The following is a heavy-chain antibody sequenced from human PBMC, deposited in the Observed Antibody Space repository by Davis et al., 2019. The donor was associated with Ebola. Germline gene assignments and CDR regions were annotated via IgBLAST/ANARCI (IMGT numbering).Heavy chain of an antibody. Sequence: ASVKVSCKASGYSVTSYGISWVRQAPGQGLEWMGWISGFNGNTDYAQKVQGRVTMTTDTSTSTTYMELRSLRSDDTAVYYCAGGTNYYDGRVPYGMDVWGQGTTVIVSS. V-gene: IGHV1-18*01. D-gene: IGHD3-16*01. CDR3: AGGTNYYDGRVPYGMDV. CDR1: GYSVTSYG. CDR2: ISGFNGNT. J-gene: IGHJ6*02.